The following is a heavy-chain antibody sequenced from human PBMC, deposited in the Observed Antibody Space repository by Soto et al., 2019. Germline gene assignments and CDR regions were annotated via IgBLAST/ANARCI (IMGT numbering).Heavy chain of an antibody. D-gene: IGHD3-3*01. J-gene: IGHJ5*02. Sequence: SETLSLTCAVYGGSFSGYYWSWIRQPPGKGLEWIGEINHSGSTNYNPSLKSRVTISVDTSKNQFSLKLSSVTAADTAVYYCARGTRLWSGYLVWFDPWGQGTLVTVSS. CDR3: ARGTRLWSGYLVWFDP. V-gene: IGHV4-34*01. CDR1: GGSFSGYY. CDR2: INHSGST.